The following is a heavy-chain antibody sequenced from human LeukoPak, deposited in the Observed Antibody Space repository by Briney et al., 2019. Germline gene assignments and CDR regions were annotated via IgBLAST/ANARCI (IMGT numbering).Heavy chain of an antibody. Sequence: SETLSLTCTVSDGSISSYYRSWVRQSPGKGLEWIAYISNSGITNCNPSLKRRVTISMDTSKNQFSLKLSSVHAADTAVYYCARLGKKATYRAYHLDYWGQGTLVTVSS. D-gene: IGHD7-27*01. CDR2: ISNSGIT. CDR3: ARLGKKATYRAYHLDY. J-gene: IGHJ4*02. CDR1: DGSISSYY. V-gene: IGHV4-59*08.